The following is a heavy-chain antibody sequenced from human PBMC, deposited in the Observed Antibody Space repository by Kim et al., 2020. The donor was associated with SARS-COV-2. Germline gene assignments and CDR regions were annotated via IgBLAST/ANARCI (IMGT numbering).Heavy chain of an antibody. J-gene: IGHJ4*02. CDR2: ISPDGSGT. V-gene: IGHV3-64*02. CDR3: ATTRVPGGSYYFDY. D-gene: IGHD1-1*01. CDR1: GFTFSSYS. Sequence: GGSLRLSCAAPGFTFSSYSLHWVRQAPGKGLEYVAAISPDGSGTYYGDSVRGRFTISKDTSKNALYLQMGSLRPEDMTIYYCATTRVPGGSYYFDYWGQGPLVTVSS.